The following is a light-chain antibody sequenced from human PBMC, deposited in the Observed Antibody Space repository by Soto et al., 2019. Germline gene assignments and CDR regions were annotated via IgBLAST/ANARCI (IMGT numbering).Light chain of an antibody. CDR2: DAS. J-gene: IGKJ2*01. V-gene: IGKV1-5*01. CDR3: QQYNIYPT. CDR1: QSISSW. Sequence: DIQMTQSPSTLSASVGDRVTITCRASQSISSWLAWYQQKPGKAPKLLIYDASSLESGVPSRFSGSGSGTEFTLTISSLQPDDFATYYCQQYNIYPTFGQGTKLEIK.